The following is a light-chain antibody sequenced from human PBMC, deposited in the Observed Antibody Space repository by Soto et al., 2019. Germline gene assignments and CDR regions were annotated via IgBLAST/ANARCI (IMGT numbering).Light chain of an antibody. CDR1: QSVSSSY. CDR3: PQYGGSPFT. CDR2: GAA. Sequence: EIVLTQSPGTLSLSPGERATLSCRASQSVSSSYLAWYQQRPVQTPRLVIYGAASRATGIPDRFSCSGSGTDFTLTIRRLDPEDFSVYYCPQYGGSPFTFGPGTKVDTK. V-gene: IGKV3-20*01. J-gene: IGKJ3*01.